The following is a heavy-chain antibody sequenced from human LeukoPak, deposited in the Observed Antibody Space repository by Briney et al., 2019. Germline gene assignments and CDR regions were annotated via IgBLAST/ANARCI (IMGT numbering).Heavy chain of an antibody. J-gene: IGHJ5*02. CDR2: ISAYNGNT. CDR1: GYTFTSYG. Sequence: GASVKVSCKASGYTFTSYGISWVRQAPGQGLEWMGWISAYNGNTNYAQKLQGRVTMTTDTSTSTAYMELRSLRSDDTAVYYCARDGNIVVITTPHWFDPWGQGTLVTVSS. CDR3: ARDGNIVVITTPHWFDP. D-gene: IGHD3-22*01. V-gene: IGHV1-18*01.